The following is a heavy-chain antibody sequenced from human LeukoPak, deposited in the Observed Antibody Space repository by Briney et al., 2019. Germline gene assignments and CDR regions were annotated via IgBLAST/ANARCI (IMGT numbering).Heavy chain of an antibody. CDR1: GFTFSIYG. D-gene: IGHD2-2*01. Sequence: PGGSLRLSCATSGFTFSIYGMHWVRQAPGKGLEWVAVIWYDGSNKFYADSVKGRFTISRDISKNTLYLQMSSLRAEDTAVYYCVKSIGSSVWYVNFDCWGQGILVTVSS. CDR2: IWYDGSNK. J-gene: IGHJ4*02. V-gene: IGHV3-30*02. CDR3: VKSIGSSVWYVNFDC.